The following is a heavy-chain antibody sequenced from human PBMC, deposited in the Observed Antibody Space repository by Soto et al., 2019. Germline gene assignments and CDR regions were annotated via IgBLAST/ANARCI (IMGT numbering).Heavy chain of an antibody. CDR3: AREEVKQLFRDDYYYYYGMDV. V-gene: IGHV1-2*04. J-gene: IGHJ6*02. D-gene: IGHD6-6*01. CDR2: INPNSGGT. Sequence: ASVKVSCKASGYTFTGYYMHWVRQAPGQGLEWMGWINPNSGGTNYAQKFQGWVTMTRDTSISTAYMELSRLRSDDTAVYYCAREEVKQLFRDDYYYYYGMDVWGQGTTVPVSS. CDR1: GYTFTGYY.